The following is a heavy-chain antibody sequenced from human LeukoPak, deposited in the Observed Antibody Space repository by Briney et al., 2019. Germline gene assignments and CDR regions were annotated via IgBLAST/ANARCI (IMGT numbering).Heavy chain of an antibody. CDR1: GGSISSGGYY. J-gene: IGHJ4*02. Sequence: SETLSLTCTVSGGSISSGGYYWSWIRQHPGKGLEWIGYIYYSGSTYYNPSLKSRVTISVDTSKNQFSLKLSSVTAADTAVYYCARVGVVTATPVFDYWGQGTLVTVSS. D-gene: IGHD2-21*02. CDR2: IYYSGST. CDR3: ARVGVVTATPVFDY. V-gene: IGHV4-31*03.